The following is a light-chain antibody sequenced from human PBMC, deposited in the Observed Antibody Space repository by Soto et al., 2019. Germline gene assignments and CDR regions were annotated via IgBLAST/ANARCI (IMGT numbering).Light chain of an antibody. CDR3: AAWDDSLNGYG. CDR2: SNN. CDR1: SSNIGSNT. V-gene: IGLV1-44*01. Sequence: QAVLTQPPSASGTPGQRVTISCSGSSSNIGSNTVNWYQQLPGTAPKLLIYSNNQRPSWVPDRFSGSKSGTSASLAISGLQSEDDADYYCAAWDDSLNGYGFGTGTKVTVL. J-gene: IGLJ1*01.